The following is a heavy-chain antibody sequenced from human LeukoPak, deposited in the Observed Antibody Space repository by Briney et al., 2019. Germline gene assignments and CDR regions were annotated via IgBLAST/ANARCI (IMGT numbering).Heavy chain of an antibody. V-gene: IGHV4-4*07. CDR1: GGSISSYY. CDR3: ARDSPRDYYDSSGYYYYAFDI. CDR2: IYTSAST. Sequence: SETLSLTCTVSGGSISSYYWSWIRQPAGKGLEWIGRIYTSASTNYNPSLKSRVTMSVDTPKNQFSLKLSSVTAADTAVYYCARDSPRDYYDSSGYYYYAFDIWGQGTMVTVSS. J-gene: IGHJ3*02. D-gene: IGHD3-22*01.